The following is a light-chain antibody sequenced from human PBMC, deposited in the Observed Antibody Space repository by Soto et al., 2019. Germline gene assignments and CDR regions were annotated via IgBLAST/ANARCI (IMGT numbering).Light chain of an antibody. V-gene: IGLV1-40*01. Sequence: QSLLTQPPSVSGAPGQRVTISCTGSSSNIGAGYDVHWYQQLPGTAPKLLIYGNTNRPSGVPDRFSGSKSGTSASLAITGLQAEDEADYYCQSYDSSLSGPSFVFGTGTKLTVL. CDR3: QSYDSSLSGPSFV. CDR1: SSNIGAGYD. J-gene: IGLJ1*01. CDR2: GNT.